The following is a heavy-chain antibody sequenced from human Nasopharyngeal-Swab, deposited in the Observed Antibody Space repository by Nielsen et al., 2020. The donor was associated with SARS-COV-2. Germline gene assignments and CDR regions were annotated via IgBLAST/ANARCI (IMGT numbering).Heavy chain of an antibody. V-gene: IGHV1-3*01. CDR3: ARDSLLGNWPIIYSSSWYPFHFDY. CDR2: INAGNGNT. D-gene: IGHD6-13*01. J-gene: IGHJ4*02. CDR1: GYTFTSYG. Sequence: ASVKVSCKASGYTFTSYGMHWVRQAPGQRLEWMGWINAGNGNTKYSQKFQGRVTITRDTSANTAYMELSSLRSEDTAVYYCARDSLLGNWPIIYSSSWYPFHFDYWGQGTLVTVSS.